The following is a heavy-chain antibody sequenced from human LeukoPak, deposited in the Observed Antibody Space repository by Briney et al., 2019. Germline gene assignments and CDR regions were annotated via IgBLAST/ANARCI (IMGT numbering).Heavy chain of an antibody. Sequence: SETLSLTCTVSGGSISSGSYYWSWIRQPAGKGLEWIGRIYASGSTNYNPSLKSRVTISVDTSKNQFSLKLSSVTAADTAVYYCATYGYCSGGSCYKNYYYYYMDVWGKGTTVTVSS. D-gene: IGHD2-15*01. V-gene: IGHV4-61*02. J-gene: IGHJ6*03. CDR3: ATYGYCSGGSCYKNYYYYYMDV. CDR2: IYASGST. CDR1: GGSISSGSYY.